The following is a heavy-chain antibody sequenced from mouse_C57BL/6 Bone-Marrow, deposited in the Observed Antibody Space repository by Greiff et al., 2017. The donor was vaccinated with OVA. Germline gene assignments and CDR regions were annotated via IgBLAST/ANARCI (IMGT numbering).Heavy chain of an antibody. CDR2: IDPSDSYT. CDR3: ARSLYYGSSYFAY. V-gene: IGHV1-69*01. J-gene: IGHJ3*01. CDR1: GYTFTSYW. D-gene: IGHD1-1*01. Sequence: QVQLQQPGAELVMPGASVKLSCKASGYTFTSYWMHWVKQRRGQGLEWIGEIDPSDSYTNYNQKFKGKSTLTVDKSSSTAYMQLSSLTSEDSAVYYCARSLYYGSSYFAYWGQGTLVTVSA.